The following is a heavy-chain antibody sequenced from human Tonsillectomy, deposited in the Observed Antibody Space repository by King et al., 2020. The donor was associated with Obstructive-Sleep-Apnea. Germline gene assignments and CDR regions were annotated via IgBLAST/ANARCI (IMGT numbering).Heavy chain of an antibody. CDR1: GITFSSYW. Sequence: VQLVESGGGLVQPGGSLRLSCAASGITFSSYWMSWVRQAPGKGLEWVANIKQDGSLKFYVDSVKGRFTISRDNAENSVYLQMNSLRAEATAVYYCRPLYSYGMGVWGQGTTVTVSS. CDR3: RPLYSYGMGV. V-gene: IGHV3-7*01. CDR2: IKQDGSLK. D-gene: IGHD2-21*01. J-gene: IGHJ6*02.